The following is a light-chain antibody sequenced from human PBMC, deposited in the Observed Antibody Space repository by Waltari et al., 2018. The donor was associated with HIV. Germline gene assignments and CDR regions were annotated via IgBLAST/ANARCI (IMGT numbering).Light chain of an antibody. V-gene: IGKV2-28*01. J-gene: IGKJ2*01. CDR1: QSLMHKNGYNY. CDR3: MQALQTPRT. Sequence: DIVMTQSPLSLTVTPGESASLSCRSSQSLMHKNGYNYLNWYLQKPGQSPQLLISLGSNRASGVPDRFSCSGSGTDFTLEISKLEAGDVGVYYCMQALQTPRTFGQGTKLETK. CDR2: LGS.